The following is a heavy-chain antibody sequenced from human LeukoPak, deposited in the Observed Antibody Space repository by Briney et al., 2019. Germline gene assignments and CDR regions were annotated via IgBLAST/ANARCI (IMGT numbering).Heavy chain of an antibody. D-gene: IGHD3-22*01. CDR3: ARGNMYYYDSSGSYRFDY. V-gene: IGHV1-69*05. CDR2: IIPIFGTA. J-gene: IGHJ4*02. Sequence: SVKVSCKASGGTFSSYAISWVRRAPGQGLEWMGGIIPIFGTANYAQKFQGRVTITTDESTSTAYMELSSLRSEDTAVYYCARGNMYYYDSSGSYRFDYWGQGTLVTVSS. CDR1: GGTFSSYA.